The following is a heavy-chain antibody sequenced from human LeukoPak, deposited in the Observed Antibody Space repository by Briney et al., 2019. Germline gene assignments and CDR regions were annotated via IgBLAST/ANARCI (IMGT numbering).Heavy chain of an antibody. V-gene: IGHV3-23*01. Sequence: GGSLRLSCAASGFTFSSYAMSWVRQAPGKGLEWVSTISATGGSTFYADSVKGRFAISRDNSKDTLYLQINSLRAEDTAVYFCAKVQTTVVSPPDSWGQGTLVTVSS. CDR3: AKVQTTVVSPPDS. D-gene: IGHD4-23*01. CDR1: GFTFSSYA. CDR2: ISATGGST. J-gene: IGHJ4*02.